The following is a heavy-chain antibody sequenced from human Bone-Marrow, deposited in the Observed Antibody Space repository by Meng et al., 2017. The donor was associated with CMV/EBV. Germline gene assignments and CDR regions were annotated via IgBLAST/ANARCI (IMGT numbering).Heavy chain of an antibody. V-gene: IGHV4-4*02. CDR3: ARGSGSLIFDY. D-gene: IGHD1-26*01. Sequence: SETLSLTCAVSGGSIGSSNWWSWVRQPPGKGLEWIGEINHSGSTNYNPSLKSRVTISVDTSKNQFSLKLSSVTAADTAVYYCARGSGSLIFDYWGQGTLVTVS. CDR1: GGSIGSSNW. J-gene: IGHJ4*02. CDR2: INHSGST.